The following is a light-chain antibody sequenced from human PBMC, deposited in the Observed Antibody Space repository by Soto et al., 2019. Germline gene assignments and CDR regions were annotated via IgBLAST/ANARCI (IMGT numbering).Light chain of an antibody. J-gene: IGKJ1*01. CDR1: QSVSSY. CDR2: DAS. V-gene: IGKV3-11*01. Sequence: EIGLTQSPGTLSLSPGGRATLSCRASQSVSSYLAWYQQKPGQAPRLLIYDASNRATGIPARFSGSGSGTDFTLTISSLEPEDFAVYYCQQRSNWPTWTFGQGTKVDIK. CDR3: QQRSNWPTWT.